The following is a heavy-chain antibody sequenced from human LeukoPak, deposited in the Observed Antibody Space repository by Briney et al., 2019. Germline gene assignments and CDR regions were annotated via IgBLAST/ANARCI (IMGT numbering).Heavy chain of an antibody. CDR3: ARDYTLQGWFDP. Sequence: ALVKVSCKASGGTFSSYAISWVRQAPGQGLEWMGGIIPIFGTANYAQKFQGRVTITADESTSTAYMELSSLRSEDTAVYYCARDYTLQGWFDPWGQGTLVTVSS. J-gene: IGHJ5*02. V-gene: IGHV1-69*13. CDR2: IIPIFGTA. CDR1: GGTFSSYA. D-gene: IGHD3-16*01.